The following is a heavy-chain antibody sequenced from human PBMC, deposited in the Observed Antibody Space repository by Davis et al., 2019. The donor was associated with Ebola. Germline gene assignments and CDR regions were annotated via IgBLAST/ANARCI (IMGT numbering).Heavy chain of an antibody. CDR2: IWYDGSNK. V-gene: IGHV3-30*02. Sequence: GESLKISCAASGFTFSSYGMHWVRQAPGKGLEWVAVIWYDGSNKYYADSVKGRFTISRDNSKNTLYLQMNSLRAEDTAVYYCAKELGVLFDPWGQGTLVTVSS. J-gene: IGHJ5*02. CDR1: GFTFSSYG. CDR3: AKELGVLFDP.